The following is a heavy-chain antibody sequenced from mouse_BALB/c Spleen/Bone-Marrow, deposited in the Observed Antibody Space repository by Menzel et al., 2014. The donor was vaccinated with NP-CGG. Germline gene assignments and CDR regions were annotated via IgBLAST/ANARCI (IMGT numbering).Heavy chain of an antibody. CDR2: IYYSGGS. CDR3: ARHDGYFDY. D-gene: IGHD2-3*01. Sequence: EVKLVESGPDLVKPSQSLSLTCTVTGYSITSGYSCHWIRQFPGNKLEWMGFIYYSGGSNYNPSLKSRVSISRDTSKNQFFLQLNSVTSEDAATYYCARHDGYFDYWGQGTTLTVSS. J-gene: IGHJ2*01. CDR1: GYSITSGYS. V-gene: IGHV3-1*02.